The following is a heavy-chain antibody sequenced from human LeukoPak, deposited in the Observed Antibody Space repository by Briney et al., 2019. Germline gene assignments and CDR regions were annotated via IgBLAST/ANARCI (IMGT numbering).Heavy chain of an antibody. D-gene: IGHD3-10*01. Sequence: PSETLSLTCTVSGGSISSSSYYWGWIRQPPGKGLEWIGSIYYSGSTYYNPSLKSRVTISVDTSKNQFSLKLSSVTAADTAVYYCARDRFTMVRGVIISLDWFDPWGQGTLVTVSS. CDR1: GGSISSSSYY. CDR2: IYYSGST. CDR3: ARDRFTMVRGVIISLDWFDP. V-gene: IGHV4-39*07. J-gene: IGHJ5*02.